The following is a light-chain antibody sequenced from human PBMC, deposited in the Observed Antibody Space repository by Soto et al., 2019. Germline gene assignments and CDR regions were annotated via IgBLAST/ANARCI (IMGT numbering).Light chain of an antibody. V-gene: IGLV2-14*01. Sequence: QSALTQPASVSGSPGQSITISCTGASSDIGTYNYVSWYQQHPGKAPRLLIYEVTNRPSGVSNRFSGSKSGITASLTISCLQAEDEADYYCSSYTISSYVFGTGTKLTVL. CDR2: EVT. J-gene: IGLJ1*01. CDR1: SSDIGTYNY. CDR3: SSYTISSYV.